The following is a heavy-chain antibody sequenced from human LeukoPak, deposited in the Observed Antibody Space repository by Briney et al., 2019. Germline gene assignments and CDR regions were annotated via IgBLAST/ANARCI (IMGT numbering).Heavy chain of an antibody. CDR1: GGIFSSYA. CDR3: TRETSSRYFDY. V-gene: IGHV1-8*03. Sequence: GASVKVSCKASGGIFSSYAISWVRQAPGQGLEWMGWMNPNSGRTGYAQNFQGRITITRNTSISTAYMELSSLRSEDTAVYYCTRETSSRYFDYWGQGTLVTVSS. CDR2: MNPNSGRT. J-gene: IGHJ4*02.